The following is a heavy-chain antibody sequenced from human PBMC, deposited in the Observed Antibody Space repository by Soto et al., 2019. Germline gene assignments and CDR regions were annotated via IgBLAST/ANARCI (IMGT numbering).Heavy chain of an antibody. Sequence: PSETLSLTCTVSGGSISSGGYYWSWIRQHPGKGLEWIGYIYYSGSTYYNPSLKSRVTISVDTSKNQFSLKLSSVTAAYTAVYYCARCPSRKGPSDYWGQGTLVTVSS. CDR1: GGSISSGGYY. V-gene: IGHV4-31*03. CDR3: ARCPSRKGPSDY. CDR2: IYYSGST. J-gene: IGHJ4*02.